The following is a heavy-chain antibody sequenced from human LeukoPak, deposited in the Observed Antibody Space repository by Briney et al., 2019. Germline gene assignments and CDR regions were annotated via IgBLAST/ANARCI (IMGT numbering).Heavy chain of an antibody. D-gene: IGHD6-13*01. Sequence: PETLSLTCTVSGGSISSYYWSWIRQPAGKGLEWIGRIYTSGSTNYNPSLKSRVTMSVDTSKNQFSLKLSSVTAADTAVYYCARLYSSSWYGYYYYYMDVWGKGTTVTISS. V-gene: IGHV4-4*07. CDR1: GGSISSYY. CDR3: ARLYSSSWYGYYYYYMDV. J-gene: IGHJ6*03. CDR2: IYTSGST.